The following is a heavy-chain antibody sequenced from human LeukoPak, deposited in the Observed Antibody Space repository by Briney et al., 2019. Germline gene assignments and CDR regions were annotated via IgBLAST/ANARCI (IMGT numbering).Heavy chain of an antibody. CDR1: GYNCTGYY. V-gene: IGHV1-2*02. J-gene: IGHJ4*02. CDR2: INPNSGGT. Sequence: GASFKVSCKASGYNCTGYYMHWERQATGQVLELTGSINPNSGGTNYAQKFQGRVTMTRDTSISTAYMELSRLRSDDTAVYYCARTPDSSGYYFIFDYWGQGTLVTVSS. D-gene: IGHD3-22*01. CDR3: ARTPDSSGYYFIFDY.